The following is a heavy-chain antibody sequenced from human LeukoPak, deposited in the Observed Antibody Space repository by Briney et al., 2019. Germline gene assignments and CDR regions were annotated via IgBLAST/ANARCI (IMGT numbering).Heavy chain of an antibody. J-gene: IGHJ3*02. D-gene: IGHD4-17*01. CDR1: GFTFGSYE. V-gene: IGHV3-23*01. Sequence: PGGSLRLSCAASGFTFGSYEMNWLRQAPGKGLEWVSSISGSGAGKFYAAPVKGRFTTSRDNSKNTLYVQMNRLRTEDTAVYYCANDAYGDYVGALDIWGQGTMVIVSS. CDR2: ISGSGAGK. CDR3: ANDAYGDYVGALDI.